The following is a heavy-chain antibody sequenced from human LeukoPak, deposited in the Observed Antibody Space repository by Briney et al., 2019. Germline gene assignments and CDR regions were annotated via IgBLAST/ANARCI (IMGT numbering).Heavy chain of an antibody. D-gene: IGHD3-10*01. CDR3: TRAEELWFGELLFDY. CDR1: GFTFGDYA. J-gene: IGHJ4*02. Sequence: GGSLRLSCTASGFTFGDYAMSWVRQAPGKGLEWVGFIRSKAYGGTTEYAASVKGRFTISRDDSKSIAYLQMNSLKTEDTAVYYCTRAEELWFGELLFDYWDQGTLVTVSS. CDR2: IRSKAYGGTT. V-gene: IGHV3-49*04.